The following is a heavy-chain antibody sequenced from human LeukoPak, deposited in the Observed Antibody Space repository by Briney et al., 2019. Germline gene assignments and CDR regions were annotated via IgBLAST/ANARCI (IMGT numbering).Heavy chain of an antibody. Sequence: SGGSLRLSCAASGFTFSSYGMHWVRQAPGKGLEWVAVISYDGSNKYYADSVKGRFTISRDNSKNTLYLQMNSLRAEDTAVYYCARDRDTAMVMAFDYWGQGTLVTVSS. CDR2: ISYDGSNK. V-gene: IGHV3-30*03. CDR1: GFTFSSYG. D-gene: IGHD5-18*01. CDR3: ARDRDTAMVMAFDY. J-gene: IGHJ4*02.